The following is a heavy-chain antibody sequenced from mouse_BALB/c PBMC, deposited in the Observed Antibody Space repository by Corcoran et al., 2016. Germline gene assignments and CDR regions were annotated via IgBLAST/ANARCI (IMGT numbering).Heavy chain of an antibody. CDR3: AKTARATYYCDY. D-gene: IGHD3-2*01. Sequence: QVQLQQSGPELVKPGASVKISCKASGYSFTSYYIHWVKQRPGQGLEWLGWIFPGSGNTKYNEKFKGKATLTADTSSSTAYMQLSSLTSEDSAVYFWAKTARATYYCDYWGQGTTRTVSS. CDR2: IFPGSGNT. CDR1: GYSFTSYY. J-gene: IGHJ2*01. V-gene: IGHV1-66*01.